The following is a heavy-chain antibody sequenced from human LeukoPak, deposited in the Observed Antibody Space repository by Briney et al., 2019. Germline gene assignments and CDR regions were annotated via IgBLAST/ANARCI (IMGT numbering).Heavy chain of an antibody. V-gene: IGHV3-53*01. Sequence: GGSLRLSCAASGFTVSSNYMSWVRQAPGKGLQWVSVIYSGGSTYYADSVKGRFTISRDNSKNTLYLQMNSLRAEDTAVYYCARDGMAPDVFDLWGQGTMVTVSS. CDR2: IYSGGST. CDR1: GFTVSSNY. J-gene: IGHJ3*01. CDR3: ARDGMAPDVFDL. D-gene: IGHD5-24*01.